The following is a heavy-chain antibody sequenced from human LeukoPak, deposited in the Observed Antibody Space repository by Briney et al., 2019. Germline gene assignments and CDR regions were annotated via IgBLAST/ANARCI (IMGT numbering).Heavy chain of an antibody. CDR3: ARAGTVTSSSWSGGAFDI. CDR2: IGTAGDT. D-gene: IGHD6-13*01. CDR1: GFTFSSYD. Sequence: PGGSLRLSCAASGFTFSSYDMHWVRQATGKGLEWVSAIGTAGDTYYPGSVKGRFTISRENAKNSLYLQMNSLRAGDTAVYYCARAGTVTSSSWSGGAFDIWGQGTMVTVSS. V-gene: IGHV3-13*01. J-gene: IGHJ3*02.